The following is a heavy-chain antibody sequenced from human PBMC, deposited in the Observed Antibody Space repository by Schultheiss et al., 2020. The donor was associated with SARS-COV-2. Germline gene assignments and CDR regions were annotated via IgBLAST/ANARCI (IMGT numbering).Heavy chain of an antibody. Sequence: ASVKVSCKASGYTFTSYGISWVRQAPGQGLEWMGWISAYNGNTNYAQKLQGRVTMTTDTSTSTAYMELRSLRSDDTAVYYCARDRFQSDGIYYYYYMDVWGKGTTVTVSS. CDR2: ISAYNGNT. V-gene: IGHV1-18*01. CDR1: GYTFTSYG. J-gene: IGHJ6*03. D-gene: IGHD3-10*01. CDR3: ARDRFQSDGIYYYYYMDV.